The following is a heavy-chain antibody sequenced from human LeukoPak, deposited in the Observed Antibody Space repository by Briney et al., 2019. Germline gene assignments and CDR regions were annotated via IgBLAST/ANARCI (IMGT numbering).Heavy chain of an antibody. CDR2: ISSSSSYI. J-gene: IGHJ4*02. CDR3: AREGPAVTVDY. Sequence: GGSLRLSCAASGFTFSSYSMNWVRQAPGKGLEWVLSISSSSSYIYYADSVKGRFTISRDNAKNSLHLQMNSLRAEDTAVYYCAREGPAVTVDYWGQGTLVTVSS. CDR1: GFTFSSYS. D-gene: IGHD4-17*01. V-gene: IGHV3-21*01.